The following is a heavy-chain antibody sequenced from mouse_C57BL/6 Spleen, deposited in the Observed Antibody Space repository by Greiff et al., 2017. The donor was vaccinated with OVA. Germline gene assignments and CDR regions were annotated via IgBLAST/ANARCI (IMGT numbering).Heavy chain of an antibody. Sequence: QVQLKQPGAELVMPGASVKLSCKASGYTFTSYWMHWVKQRPGQGLEWIGEIDPSDSYTNYNQKFKGKSTLTVDKSSSTAYMQLSSLTSEDSAVYYCARNYLGDAMDYWGQGTSVTVSS. CDR1: GYTFTSYW. V-gene: IGHV1-69*01. CDR2: IDPSDSYT. J-gene: IGHJ4*01. D-gene: IGHD5-5*01. CDR3: ARNYLGDAMDY.